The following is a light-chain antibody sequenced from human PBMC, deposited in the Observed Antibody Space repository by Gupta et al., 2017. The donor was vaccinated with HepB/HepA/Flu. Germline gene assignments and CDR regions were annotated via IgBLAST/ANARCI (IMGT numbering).Light chain of an antibody. Sequence: QSAPTQPASLSGSPGQSIPVACSATSSYFGNSDLVSWYQQHPGNAPILIIYEVAKRPSEIPNRVSGSKSGNTASLTISGLQDEDEDHYYCYAYTGSNTFVFGTGTKVSVL. CDR1: SSYFGNSDL. J-gene: IGLJ1*01. CDR2: EVA. CDR3: YAYTGSNTFV. V-gene: IGLV2-23*02.